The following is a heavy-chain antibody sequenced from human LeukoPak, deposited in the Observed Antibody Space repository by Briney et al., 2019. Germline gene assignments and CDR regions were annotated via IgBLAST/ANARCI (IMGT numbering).Heavy chain of an antibody. V-gene: IGHV3-48*02. J-gene: IGHJ4*02. D-gene: IGHD3-9*01. Sequence: GGSLRLSCAASGFTFSSYSMNWVRQAQGKGLELVSHISPRSDIKSYADSVKGRFTISRDNAKNSLFLQMNSLRDEDTAVYYCARDHDWAFDYWGQGALVTVSS. CDR2: ISPRSDIK. CDR3: ARDHDWAFDY. CDR1: GFTFSSYS.